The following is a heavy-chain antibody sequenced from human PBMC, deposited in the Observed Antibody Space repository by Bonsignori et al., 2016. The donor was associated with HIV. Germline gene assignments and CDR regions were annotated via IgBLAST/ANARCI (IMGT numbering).Heavy chain of an antibody. Sequence: PGKGLEHIGYIYYKGNTNYNPSLESRVTISVDMSKNQFSLNLNSVTAADTAVYYCARGDGYHTYWDQGTLVTVSS. J-gene: IGHJ4*02. D-gene: IGHD5-24*01. V-gene: IGHV4-59*13. CDR2: IYYKGNT. CDR3: ARGDGYHTY.